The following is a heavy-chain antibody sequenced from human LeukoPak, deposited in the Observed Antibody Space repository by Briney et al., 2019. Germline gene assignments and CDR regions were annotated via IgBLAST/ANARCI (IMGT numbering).Heavy chain of an antibody. V-gene: IGHV3-30-3*01. Sequence: TGGSLRLSCAASGFTFSSYAMHWVRQAPGKGLEWVAVISYDGSNKYYADSVKGRFTISRDNSKNTLYLQMNSLRAEDTAVYYCARDRYYYDSSGYYLYWGQGTLVTVSS. CDR2: ISYDGSNK. J-gene: IGHJ4*02. D-gene: IGHD3-22*01. CDR1: GFTFSSYA. CDR3: ARDRYYYDSSGYYLY.